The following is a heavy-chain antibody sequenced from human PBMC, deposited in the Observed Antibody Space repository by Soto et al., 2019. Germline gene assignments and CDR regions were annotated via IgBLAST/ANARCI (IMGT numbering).Heavy chain of an antibody. Sequence: SETNSHTNTVAEGYISNFYWSWIRQKQGKGLEWIGYIYFSGGTNYNPSLKSRVTMTTDTSTSTAYMELRSLRSDDTDVYYRARDPHILDHWGQGTLVHCSS. CDR1: EGYISNFY. CDR3: ARDPHILDH. CDR2: IYFSGGT. J-gene: IGHJ5*02. V-gene: IGHV4-59*01.